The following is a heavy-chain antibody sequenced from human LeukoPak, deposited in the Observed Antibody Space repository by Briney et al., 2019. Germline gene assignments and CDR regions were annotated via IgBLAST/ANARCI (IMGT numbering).Heavy chain of an antibody. CDR2: ISAYNGNT. Sequence: ASVKVSCKASGYTFTSYGISWVRQAPGQGLEWMGWISAYNGNTNYAQKLQGRVTMTTDTSTSTAYMELRSQRSDDTAVYYCARSYLIVVVPAALGIDPWGQGTLVTVSS. V-gene: IGHV1-18*01. CDR1: GYTFTSYG. CDR3: ARSYLIVVVPAALGIDP. D-gene: IGHD2-2*01. J-gene: IGHJ5*02.